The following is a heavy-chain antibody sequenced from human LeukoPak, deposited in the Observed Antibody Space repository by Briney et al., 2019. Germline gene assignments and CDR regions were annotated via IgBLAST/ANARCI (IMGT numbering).Heavy chain of an antibody. D-gene: IGHD2-15*01. CDR2: IYPADSDT. V-gene: IGHV5-51*01. J-gene: IGHJ4*02. Sequence: GESLKISCKGSGYSFTSFWIGWVRQMPGKGLGWMGVIYPADSDTRYRPSFQGQVTISADKSISIAYLQWSSLKASDTAMYYCVRRGGPRYCSGGSCYYDYWGQGTLVTVSS. CDR1: GYSFTSFW. CDR3: VRRGGPRYCSGGSCYYDY.